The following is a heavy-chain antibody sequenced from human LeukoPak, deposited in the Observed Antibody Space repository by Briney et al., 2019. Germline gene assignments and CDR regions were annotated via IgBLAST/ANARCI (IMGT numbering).Heavy chain of an antibody. CDR2: ISSSSSYI. V-gene: IGHV3-21*01. J-gene: IGHJ4*02. D-gene: IGHD6-6*01. Sequence: GGSLRLSCAASGFTFSSYSMNWVRQAPGKGLEWVSSISSSSSYIYYADSVKGRFTISRDNAKNSLYPQMNSLRAEDTAVYYCATPGVAARDYWGQGTLVTVSS. CDR1: GFTFSSYS. CDR3: ATPGVAARDY.